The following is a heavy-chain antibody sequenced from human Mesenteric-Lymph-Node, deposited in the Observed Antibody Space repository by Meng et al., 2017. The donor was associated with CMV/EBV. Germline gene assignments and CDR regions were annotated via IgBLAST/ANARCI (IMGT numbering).Heavy chain of an antibody. V-gene: IGHV1-2*02. Sequence: ASVKVSCKASGYTFTGYYMHWVRQAPGQGLEWMGWINLSSGGANYAQKFQGRVSMTRYTSISTAFMELSSLRSDDTAVYYCAITGLDGSYFDYWGQGTLVTVSS. J-gene: IGHJ4*02. CDR2: INLSSGGA. CDR1: GYTFTGYY. CDR3: AITGLDGSYFDY. D-gene: IGHD1-26*01.